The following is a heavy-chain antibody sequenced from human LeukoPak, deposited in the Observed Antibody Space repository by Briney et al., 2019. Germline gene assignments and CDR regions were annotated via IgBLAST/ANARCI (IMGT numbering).Heavy chain of an antibody. Sequence: GGPLRLSCAASGFTFSNSAMSWVRQAPGKGLEWVSTLSGSGITTYYADSVKGRFTISRDNSKNTLYLQMNSLKAEDTAVYYCAKGIYSSGWSYFDYWGHGTLVTVSS. CDR1: GFTFSNSA. CDR2: LSGSGITT. D-gene: IGHD6-19*01. V-gene: IGHV3-23*01. J-gene: IGHJ4*01. CDR3: AKGIYSSGWSYFDY.